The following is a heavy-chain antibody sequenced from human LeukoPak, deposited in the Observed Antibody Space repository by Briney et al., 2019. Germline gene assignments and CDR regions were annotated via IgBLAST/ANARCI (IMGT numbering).Heavy chain of an antibody. CDR2: ISYDGSNK. Sequence: AGGSLRLSCAASGFTFSSYAMSWVRQAPGKGLEWVAVISYDGSNKYYADSVKGRFTISRDNSKNTLYLQMNSLRAEDTAVYYCALYSSSSLSFDYWGQGTLVTVSS. CDR1: GFTFSSYA. D-gene: IGHD6-6*01. J-gene: IGHJ4*02. CDR3: ALYSSSSLSFDY. V-gene: IGHV3-30-3*01.